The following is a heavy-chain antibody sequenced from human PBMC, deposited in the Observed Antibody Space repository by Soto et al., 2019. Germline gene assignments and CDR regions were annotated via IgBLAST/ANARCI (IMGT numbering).Heavy chain of an antibody. CDR1: GFTFSRQA. CDR3: AKISGDFWSGYYSEDY. V-gene: IGHV3-23*01. CDR2: ISGSGGST. D-gene: IGHD3-3*01. Sequence: GGSLRLSCAASGFTFSRQAMHWVRQAPGKGLEWVSAISGSGGSTYYADSVKGRFTISRDNSKNTLYLQMNSLRAEDTAVYYCAKISGDFWSGYYSEDYWGQGTLVTVSS. J-gene: IGHJ4*02.